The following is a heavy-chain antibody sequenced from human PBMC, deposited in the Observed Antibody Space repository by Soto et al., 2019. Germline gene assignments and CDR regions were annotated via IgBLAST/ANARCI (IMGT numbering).Heavy chain of an antibody. CDR1: GGSISSSSYY. V-gene: IGHV4-39*01. J-gene: IGHJ4*02. D-gene: IGHD2-15*01. Sequence: QLQLQESGPGLVKPSETLSLTCTVSGGSISSSSYYWGWIRQPPGKGLEWIGSIYYSGSTYYNPSIKRRVTISVDTSKNPFSLKLSSVTAADTAVYYCARGYCSGGSCPPDYWGQGTLVTVSS. CDR2: IYYSGST. CDR3: ARGYCSGGSCPPDY.